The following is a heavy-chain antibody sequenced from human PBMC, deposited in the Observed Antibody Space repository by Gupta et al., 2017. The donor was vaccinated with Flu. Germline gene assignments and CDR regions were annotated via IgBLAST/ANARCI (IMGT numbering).Heavy chain of an antibody. CDR3: ARNRGWQQFDY. V-gene: IGHV3-7*01. CDR1: GCQVRSYW. J-gene: IGHJ4*02. Sequence: EEQLVEFGGGLVQPGGSLRLSCAASGCQVRSYWMDWVRQAPGKGLEWVANRAADDSVKNYADSVKGRFTISRDDAKDSLYLQMNSLRAEYTAVYYWARNRGWQQFDYWGQGALVTVSS. D-gene: IGHD5-24*01. CDR2: RAADDSVK.